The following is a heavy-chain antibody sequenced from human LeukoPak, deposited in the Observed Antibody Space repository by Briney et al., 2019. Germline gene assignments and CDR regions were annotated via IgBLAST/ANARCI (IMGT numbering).Heavy chain of an antibody. CDR1: GGSFSGYY. CDR2: IYYSGST. CDR3: ARHVSSYGINYYFDY. Sequence: PSETLSLTCAVYGGSFSGYYWSWIRQPPGKGLEWIGSIYYSGSTYYNPSLKSRVTISVDTSKNQFSLKLSSVTAADTAVYYCARHVSSYGINYYFDYWGQGTLVTVSS. D-gene: IGHD5-18*01. V-gene: IGHV4-34*01. J-gene: IGHJ4*02.